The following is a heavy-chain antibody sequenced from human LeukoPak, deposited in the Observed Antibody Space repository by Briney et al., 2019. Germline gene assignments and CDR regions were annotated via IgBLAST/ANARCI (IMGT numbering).Heavy chain of an antibody. CDR1: GGSISSYY. V-gene: IGHV4-59*01. Sequence: SETLSLTCTVSGGSISSYYWSWIRQSPGKGLEWIGYIYYSGSTNYNPSLKSRVTISVDTSKNQFSLKLSSVTAADTAVYYCVGDSPSSWFDPWGQGTLVTVSS. CDR3: VGDSPSSWFDP. CDR2: IYYSGST. J-gene: IGHJ5*02.